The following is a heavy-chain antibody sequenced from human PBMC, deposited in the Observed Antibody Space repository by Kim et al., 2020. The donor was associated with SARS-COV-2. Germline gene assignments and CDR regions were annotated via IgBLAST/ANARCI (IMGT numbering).Heavy chain of an antibody. D-gene: IGHD6-13*01. Sequence: ASVKGRLTLSRDNAKNSLYLQMNSLRAEDTALYYCAKGRAAGDYYYYGMDVWGQGTTVTVSS. CDR3: AKGRAAGDYYYYGMDV. J-gene: IGHJ6*02. V-gene: IGHV3-9*01.